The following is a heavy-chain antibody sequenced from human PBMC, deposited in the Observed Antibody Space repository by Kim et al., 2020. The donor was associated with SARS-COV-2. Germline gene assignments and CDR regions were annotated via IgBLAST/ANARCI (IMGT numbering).Heavy chain of an antibody. CDR3: ARGMFYSGSYRDYFDY. V-gene: IGHV4-39*01. D-gene: IGHD1-26*01. Sequence: LKSRVTISVDTSKNQFSLKLSSVTAADTAVYYCARGMFYSGSYRDYFDYWAQGTLVTVSS. J-gene: IGHJ4*02.